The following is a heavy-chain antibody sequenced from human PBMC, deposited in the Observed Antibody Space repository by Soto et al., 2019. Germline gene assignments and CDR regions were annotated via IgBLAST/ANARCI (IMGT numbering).Heavy chain of an antibody. J-gene: IGHJ6*02. CDR1: GFTFSDYG. CDR3: AKDFLQDWVQAYYYGMDV. D-gene: IGHD1-1*01. CDR2: LSGSGGET. Sequence: EMQLLESGGGLVQPGGSLRLSCAASGFTFSDYGMAWVRQAPGKGLEWVSALSGSGGETYYADSVKGRFTVSRDNSRNTRYLQLNSLRGKDTAIYYCAKDFLQDWVQAYYYGMDVWAQGTTVTVSS. V-gene: IGHV3-23*01.